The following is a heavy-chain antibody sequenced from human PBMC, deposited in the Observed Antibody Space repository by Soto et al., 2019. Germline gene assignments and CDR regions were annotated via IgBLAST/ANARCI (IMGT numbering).Heavy chain of an antibody. D-gene: IGHD3-10*01. Sequence: QVQLVQSGAEVKKPGASVKVSCKASGYTFTSYGISWVRQAPGQGLEWMGWISAYNGNTNYAQKLQGRVTMTTDTXXSXAXXELRSLRSDDTAVYYCARDVPGSGSFGYYYYGMDVWGQGTTVTVSS. CDR1: GYTFTSYG. CDR3: ARDVPGSGSFGYYYYGMDV. V-gene: IGHV1-18*01. CDR2: ISAYNGNT. J-gene: IGHJ6*02.